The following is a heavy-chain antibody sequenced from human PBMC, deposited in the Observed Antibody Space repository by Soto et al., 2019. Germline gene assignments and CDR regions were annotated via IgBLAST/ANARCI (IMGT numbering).Heavy chain of an antibody. CDR2: IYYSGST. CDR1: GGSISSYY. J-gene: IGHJ6*02. V-gene: IGHV4-59*01. CDR3: ARSKYYYGSGRPYYYYGMDV. D-gene: IGHD3-10*01. Sequence: SETLSLTCTVSGGSISSYYWSWIRQPPGKGLEWIGYIYYSGSTNYNPSLKSRVTISVDTSKNQFSLKLSSVTAADTAVYCCARSKYYYGSGRPYYYYGMDVWGQGTTVTVSS.